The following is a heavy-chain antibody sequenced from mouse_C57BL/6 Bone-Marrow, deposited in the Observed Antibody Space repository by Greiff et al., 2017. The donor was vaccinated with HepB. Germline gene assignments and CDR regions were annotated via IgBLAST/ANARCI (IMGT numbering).Heavy chain of an antibody. D-gene: IGHD2-3*01. CDR2: IYPGDGDT. J-gene: IGHJ3*01. CDR1: GYAFSSYW. CDR3: ARDGYYKDWFAY. Sequence: QVQLQQSGAELVKPGASVKISCKASGYAFSSYWMNWVKQRPGKGLEWIGQIYPGDGDTNYNGKFKGKATLTADKSSSTAYMQLSSLTSEDSAVYFCARDGYYKDWFAYWGQGTLVTVSA. V-gene: IGHV1-80*01.